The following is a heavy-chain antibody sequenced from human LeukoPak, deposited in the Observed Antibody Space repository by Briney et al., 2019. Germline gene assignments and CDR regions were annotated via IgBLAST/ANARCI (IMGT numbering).Heavy chain of an antibody. Sequence: GESLKISCKGSGYSFTKFWIGWVRQMPGKGLEWMGLIYPGDSDIRYGPSFQGQVTISADESISTAYLQWSSLKASDTAMYYCARGLSYVDYWGQGTLVTVSS. J-gene: IGHJ4*02. D-gene: IGHD2-8*01. V-gene: IGHV5-51*01. CDR3: ARGLSYVDY. CDR1: GYSFTKFW. CDR2: IYPGDSDI.